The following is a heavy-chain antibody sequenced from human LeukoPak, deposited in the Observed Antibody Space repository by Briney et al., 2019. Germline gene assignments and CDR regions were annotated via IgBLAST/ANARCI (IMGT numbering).Heavy chain of an antibody. CDR2: ISSSGSTI. D-gene: IGHD3-22*01. CDR3: ARVGYYDSSGYPTAFDI. Sequence: GGSLRLSCAASGFTFSDYYMSWIRQAPGKGLEWVSYISSSGSTIYYADSVKGRFTISRDNTKNSLYLQMNSLRAEDTAVYYCARVGYYDSSGYPTAFDIWGQGTMVTVSS. CDR1: GFTFSDYY. J-gene: IGHJ3*02. V-gene: IGHV3-11*01.